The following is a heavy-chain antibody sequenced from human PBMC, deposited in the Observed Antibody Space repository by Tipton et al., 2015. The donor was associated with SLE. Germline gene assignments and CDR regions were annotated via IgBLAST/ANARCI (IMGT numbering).Heavy chain of an antibody. V-gene: IGHV4-59*01. CDR2: IYYSGST. CDR1: GGSISSYY. J-gene: IGHJ4*02. CDR3: AREGSSWYCLDD. D-gene: IGHD6-13*01. Sequence: TLSLTCTVSGGSISSYYWSWIRQPPGKGLEWIGYIYYSGSTNYNPSLKSRVTISVDTSKNQFSLKLSSVTAADTAVYYCAREGSSWYCLDDWGQGTLGTVSS.